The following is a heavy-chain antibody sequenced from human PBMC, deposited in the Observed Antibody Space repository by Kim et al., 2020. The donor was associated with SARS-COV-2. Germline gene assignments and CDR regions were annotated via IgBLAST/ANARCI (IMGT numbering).Heavy chain of an antibody. Sequence: GGSMRLSCEASGFTFSSYAMTWVRQAPGKGLEWVSGISGGGESTYYPDSMKGRVTMSRDNSKNTLYLQMNSLRTDDSAVYYCAKLSARGYSYGYFDYWV. D-gene: IGHD5-18*01. CDR3: AKLSARGYSYGYFDY. CDR2: ISGGGEST. V-gene: IGHV3-23*01. CDR1: GFTFSSYA. J-gene: IGHJ4*01.